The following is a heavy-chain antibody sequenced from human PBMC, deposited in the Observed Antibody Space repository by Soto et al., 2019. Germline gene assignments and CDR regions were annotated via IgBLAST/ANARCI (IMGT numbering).Heavy chain of an antibody. Sequence: EVQLVESGGGLVQPGGSLRLSCAASGFTFSSYWMSWVRQAPGKGLEWVANIKQDGSEKYYVDSVKGRFTISRDNAKNSLYLQMNSLRAEYTAVYYCARDYVGYSGYVTAFDYWGQGTLVTVSS. D-gene: IGHD5-12*01. CDR2: IKQDGSEK. CDR3: ARDYVGYSGYVTAFDY. CDR1: GFTFSSYW. V-gene: IGHV3-7*03. J-gene: IGHJ4*02.